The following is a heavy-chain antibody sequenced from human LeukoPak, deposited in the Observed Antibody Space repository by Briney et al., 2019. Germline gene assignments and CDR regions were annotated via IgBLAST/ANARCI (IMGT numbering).Heavy chain of an antibody. Sequence: GASVKVSCKASGYAFTSYGINWVRQAPGQGLEWMGWVSVNNGNTHYAQKFQGRVTMTTDTSTSTAYMEVRSLRSDDTAVYYCQRITIFGVIIDFDYWGQGTLVTVSS. CDR3: QRITIFGVIIDFDY. V-gene: IGHV1-18*01. J-gene: IGHJ4*02. D-gene: IGHD3-3*01. CDR2: VSVNNGNT. CDR1: GYAFTSYG.